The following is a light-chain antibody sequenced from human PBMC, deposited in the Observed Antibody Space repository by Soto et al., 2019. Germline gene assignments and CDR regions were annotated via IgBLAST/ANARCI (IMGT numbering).Light chain of an antibody. V-gene: IGKV1-39*01. CDR1: QSISKN. CDR3: QQSYRT. CDR2: SAS. J-gene: IGKJ1*01. Sequence: DVQMTQSPASLSASVGDRVTITCRASQSISKNLNWYQHKVGKAPQLLIYSASDSQAGVPSRFSGSGSGTDFTLIISGLQPEDFATYYCQQSYRTFGQGTKVDIK.